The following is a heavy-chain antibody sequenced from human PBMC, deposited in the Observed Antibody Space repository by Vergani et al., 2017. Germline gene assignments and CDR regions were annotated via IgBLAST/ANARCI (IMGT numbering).Heavy chain of an antibody. J-gene: IGHJ4*02. CDR1: GGTFSSYA. CDR2: IIPILGIA. Sequence: QVQLVQSGAEVKKPGSSVKVSCKASGGTFSSYAIIWVRQAPGQGLEWMGRIIPILGIANYAQKFQGRVTITADKSTSTAYMELSSLRSEDTAVYYCASLIAVAGGDYWGQGTLVTVSS. D-gene: IGHD6-19*01. V-gene: IGHV1-69*02. CDR3: ASLIAVAGGDY.